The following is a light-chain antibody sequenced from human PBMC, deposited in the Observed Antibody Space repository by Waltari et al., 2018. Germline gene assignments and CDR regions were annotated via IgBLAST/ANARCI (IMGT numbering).Light chain of an antibody. Sequence: QLVLTQSPSASASLGASVKLTCTLSSGHSSNVIAWLQQRPEKGPRYLRKVNSDGSHTKGDEIPDRFSGSGSGAERYLTISRLQSEDEADYYCQTGGHGTWVFCGGTKLTVL. V-gene: IGLV4-69*01. CDR1: SGHSSNV. CDR3: QTGGHGTWV. J-gene: IGLJ3*02. CDR2: VNSDGSH.